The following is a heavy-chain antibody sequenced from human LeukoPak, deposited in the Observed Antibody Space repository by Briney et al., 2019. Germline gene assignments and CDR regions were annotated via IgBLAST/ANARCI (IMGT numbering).Heavy chain of an antibody. J-gene: IGHJ5*02. D-gene: IGHD3-10*01. Sequence: ASVKVSCKASGYTFSGYYIHWVRQAPGQELEWMGWINPNTGGTKYAQKFQDRVTMTRDTSISTAYMELSRLRSDDTAVYYCARPLRVTMIRGAAFRASSDFDPWGQGTLVTVSS. V-gene: IGHV1-2*02. CDR3: ARPLRVTMIRGAAFRASSDFDP. CDR1: GYTFSGYY. CDR2: INPNTGGT.